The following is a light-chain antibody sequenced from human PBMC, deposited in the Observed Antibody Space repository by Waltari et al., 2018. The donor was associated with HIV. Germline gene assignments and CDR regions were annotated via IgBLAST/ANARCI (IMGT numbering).Light chain of an antibody. J-gene: IGLJ2*01. CDR2: QDN. CDR1: KLPEKY. Sequence: SSGLTQPPSLSVSPGQTARITCSGDKLPEKYAYWYPKKSGQAPVLVIFQDNHRPSESPDRLSVSCSGTGATLTISGAQVEDEAEYYCYSTDSAEDRGGLFGGGTKLTVL. CDR3: YSTDSAEDRGGL. V-gene: IGLV3-10*01.